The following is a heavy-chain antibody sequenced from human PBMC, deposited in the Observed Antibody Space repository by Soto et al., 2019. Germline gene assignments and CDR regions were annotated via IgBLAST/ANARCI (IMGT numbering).Heavy chain of an antibody. D-gene: IGHD3-16*02. J-gene: IGHJ5*02. CDR3: ARGPMITFGGVIVMRWFVP. Sequence: QVQLVQSGAEVKKPGASVKVSCKASGYTFTSYYMHWVRQAPGQGLEWMGIINPSGGSTSYAQKCQGRVTMTRDTSTSTVDMELSSLRSEDTAVYYCARGPMITFGGVIVMRWFVPWGQGTLVTVSS. CDR1: GYTFTSYY. CDR2: INPSGGST. V-gene: IGHV1-46*01.